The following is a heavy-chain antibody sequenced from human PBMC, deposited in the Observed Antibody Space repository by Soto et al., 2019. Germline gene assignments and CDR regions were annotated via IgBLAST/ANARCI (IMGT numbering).Heavy chain of an antibody. CDR2: IYYSGST. CDR1: VVSISSGDYY. J-gene: IGHJ5*02. CDR3: DNGGVDSSRWFEA. V-gene: IGHV4-30-4*01. D-gene: IGHD6-13*01. Sequence: SETLSLTCTFSVVSISSGDYYCSWIRQRPWKGLEWIGYIYYSGSTYYNPSLNSLVTISVDTSKNQFSLKLSSVTAADTAVYSGDNGGVDSSRWFEAWGQGTLVIVS.